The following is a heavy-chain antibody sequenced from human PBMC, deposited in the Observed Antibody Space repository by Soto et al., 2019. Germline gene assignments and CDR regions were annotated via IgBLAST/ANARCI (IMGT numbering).Heavy chain of an antibody. V-gene: IGHV3-23*01. J-gene: IGHJ6*02. D-gene: IGHD3-10*01. CDR1: GLTFSSYA. CDR2: ISGRGGTT. CDR3: AKEGGLGGSGNYLSYYDGMDV. Sequence: GESLKISCGASGLTFSSYAMSWCRQSPWQELTWVSAISGRGGTTYSADSVKCRFTISRDNSKNPLFLQMNSLRAEDTAVYYCAKEGGLGGSGNYLSYYDGMDVWGQGTTVTV.